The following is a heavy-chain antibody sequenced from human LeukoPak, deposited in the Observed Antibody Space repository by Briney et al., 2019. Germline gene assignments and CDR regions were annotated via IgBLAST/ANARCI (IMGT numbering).Heavy chain of an antibody. J-gene: IGHJ5*02. Sequence: GGSLRLSCAASGFTFSSYGMHWVRQAPGKGLEWVAVIRYDGSNKYYADSVKGRFTISRDNSKNTLYLQMNSLRAEDTAVYYCARGMVRYYYDSSGYYSPWFDPWGQGTLVTVSS. V-gene: IGHV3-33*01. CDR2: IRYDGSNK. CDR1: GFTFSSYG. D-gene: IGHD3-22*01. CDR3: ARGMVRYYYDSSGYYSPWFDP.